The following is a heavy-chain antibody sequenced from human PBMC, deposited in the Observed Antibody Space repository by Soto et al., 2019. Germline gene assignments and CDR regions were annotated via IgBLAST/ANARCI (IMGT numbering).Heavy chain of an antibody. D-gene: IGHD5-18*01. CDR1: GGSISSGGYY. CDR3: ARSGYSYGPNPLIY. CDR2: IYYSGST. J-gene: IGHJ4*02. Sequence: QVQLQESGPGLVKPSQTLSLTCTVSGGSISSGGYYWSWIRQHPGKGLEWIGYIYYSGSTYYNPSLKSRVTISVDTSNNQFSLKLSYVTAADTAVYYCARSGYSYGPNPLIYWGQGTLVTVSS. V-gene: IGHV4-31*03.